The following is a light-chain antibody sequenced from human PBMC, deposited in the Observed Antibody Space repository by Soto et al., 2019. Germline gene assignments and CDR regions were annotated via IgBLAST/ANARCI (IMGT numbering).Light chain of an antibody. CDR2: DAS. Sequence: EIVMTQSPATLSVSPGERATLSCRASQAIRSNLAWYQQKPGQAPRLLIYDASYRATGVPARFSGSGSGTDFTLSISSLQSEDSAVYFCQQYNSWPPLTFGGGTKVDIK. J-gene: IGKJ4*01. CDR1: QAIRSN. CDR3: QQYNSWPPLT. V-gene: IGKV3-15*01.